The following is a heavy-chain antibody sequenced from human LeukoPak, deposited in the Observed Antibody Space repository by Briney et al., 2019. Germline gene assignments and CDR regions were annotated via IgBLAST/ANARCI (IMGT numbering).Heavy chain of an antibody. CDR2: IKSKTDGGTT. D-gene: IGHD6-19*01. CDR1: GFTFRIAR. Sequence: RGSLRLSCAAPGFTFRIARMCWVRQGLGTGLEWVGRIKSKTDGGTTDYAAPVKSRFTISRNDSKNTLYLQMNSLKTEDTAVYYCTTDRSGWYDYWGQGTLVTVSS. J-gene: IGHJ4*02. CDR3: TTDRSGWYDY. V-gene: IGHV3-15*01.